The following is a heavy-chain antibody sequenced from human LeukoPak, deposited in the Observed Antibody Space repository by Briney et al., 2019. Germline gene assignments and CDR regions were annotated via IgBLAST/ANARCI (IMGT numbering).Heavy chain of an antibody. J-gene: IGHJ6*03. Sequence: GGSLRLSCAASGFTFTSFGMSWVRQAPGKGLEWVSTISGSGGSTYYADSVKGRFTIPRDNSKNTLYLQMNTLRAEDTAVYYCAKASRFGYSYGPREYFYYMDVWGKGTTVTISS. CDR3: AKASRFGYSYGPREYFYYMDV. CDR1: GFTFTSFG. CDR2: ISGSGGST. D-gene: IGHD5-18*01. V-gene: IGHV3-23*01.